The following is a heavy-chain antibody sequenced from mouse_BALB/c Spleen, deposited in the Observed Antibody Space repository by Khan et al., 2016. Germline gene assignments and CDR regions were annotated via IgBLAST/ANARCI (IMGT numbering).Heavy chain of an antibody. CDR2: ISSGGHYT. V-gene: IGHV5-6*01. D-gene: IGHD1-1*02. J-gene: IGHJ3*01. CDR3: ARLAYYYNSEGFAY. CDR1: GFTFSTYG. Sequence: EVELVESGGDLVKTGGSLKLSCAASGFTFSTYGMSWFRQTPDKRLEGVATISSGGHYTYYIDSVKGRFTISRDNAKNILYLQMTSLRSEDTAMYYCARLAYYYNSEGFAYWGPGTLVTVSA.